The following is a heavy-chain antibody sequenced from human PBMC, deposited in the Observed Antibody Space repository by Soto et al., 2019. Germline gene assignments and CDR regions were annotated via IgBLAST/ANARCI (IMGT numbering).Heavy chain of an antibody. J-gene: IGHJ6*02. V-gene: IGHV1-46*01. CDR2: INPSGGST. Sequence: QVQLVQSGAEVKKPGASVKVSCKASGYTFTSYYMHWVRQAPGQGLEWMGIINPSGGSTSYAQKFQGRVTMTRDTSTSTVYMELSSLRSEDTAVYYCARDRRDGYNPSGGMDVWGQGTTVTVSS. CDR1: GYTFTSYY. CDR3: ARDRRDGYNPSGGMDV. D-gene: IGHD5-12*01.